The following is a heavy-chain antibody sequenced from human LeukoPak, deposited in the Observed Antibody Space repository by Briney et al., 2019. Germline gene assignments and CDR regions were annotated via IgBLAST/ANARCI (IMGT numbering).Heavy chain of an antibody. CDR1: GFTFSSYA. CDR3: ARDVLGVVGVRVGAFDI. J-gene: IGHJ3*02. CDR2: ISYGGSNK. Sequence: GRSLRLSCAASGFTFSSYAMHWVRQAPGKGLEWVAVISYGGSNKYYADSVKGRFTISRDNSKNTLYLQMNSLRAEDTAVYYCARDVLGVVGVRVGAFDIWGQGTMVTVSS. D-gene: IGHD3-16*01. V-gene: IGHV3-30-3*01.